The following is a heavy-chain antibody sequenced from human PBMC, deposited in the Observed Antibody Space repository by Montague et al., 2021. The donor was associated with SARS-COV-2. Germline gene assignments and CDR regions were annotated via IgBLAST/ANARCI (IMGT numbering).Heavy chain of an antibody. V-gene: IGHV3-11*06. D-gene: IGHD3-16*02. Sequence: SLRLSCAASGFTFSDYYMGWIRQAPGKGLEWVSDISTSSFYTNYADSVKGRFTISRDNGKNSLYLQMNSLRVEDTAVYYCTRDYRSIVGDGLDIWGQGTKVTVSS. J-gene: IGHJ3*02. CDR2: ISTSSFYT. CDR1: GFTFSDYY. CDR3: TRDYRSIVGDGLDI.